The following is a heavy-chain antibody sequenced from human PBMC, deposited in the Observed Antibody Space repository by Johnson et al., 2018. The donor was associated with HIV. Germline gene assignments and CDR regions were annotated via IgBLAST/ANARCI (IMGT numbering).Heavy chain of an antibody. V-gene: IGHV3-72*01. CDR1: GFTFSNYA. D-gene: IGHD3-22*01. CDR2: TRDKANSYTT. J-gene: IGHJ3*02. CDR3: ARDSSGYSGFDI. Sequence: VQLVESGGGVVQPGRSLRLSCAASGFTFSNYAVHWVRQAPGKGLEWVGRTRDKANSYTTEYAASVKGRFTISRDDSKKSLYLQMNSLKTEDTAVYYCARDSSGYSGFDIWGQGTVVTVSS.